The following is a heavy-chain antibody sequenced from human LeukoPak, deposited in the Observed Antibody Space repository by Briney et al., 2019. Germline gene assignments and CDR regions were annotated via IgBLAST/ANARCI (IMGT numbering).Heavy chain of an antibody. CDR2: IRYDGSNK. CDR3: ARAYPTPSSSWYGYFDY. D-gene: IGHD6-13*01. V-gene: IGHV3-30*02. CDR1: GFTFSSYG. Sequence: GGSLRLSCAASGFTFSSYGMHWVRQAPGKGLEWVAFIRYDGSNKYYADSVKGRFTISRDNSKNTLYLQMSSLRAEDTAVYYCARAYPTPSSSWYGYFDYWGQGTLVTVSS. J-gene: IGHJ4*02.